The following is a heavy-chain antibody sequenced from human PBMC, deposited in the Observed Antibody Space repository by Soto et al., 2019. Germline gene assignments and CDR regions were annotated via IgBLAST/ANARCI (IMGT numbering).Heavy chain of an antibody. CDR3: ARGWGFGVGSYYYYMDV. Sequence: QVQLVQSGAEVKKPGASVKVSCKASGYTFTGYYMHWVRQAPGQGLEWMGWINPNSGGTNYAQKFQGWVTMTRDTSISTAYMELSRLRSDDTAVYYCARGWGFGVGSYYYYMDVWGKGTTVTVSS. CDR2: INPNSGGT. D-gene: IGHD3-3*01. CDR1: GYTFTGYY. J-gene: IGHJ6*03. V-gene: IGHV1-2*04.